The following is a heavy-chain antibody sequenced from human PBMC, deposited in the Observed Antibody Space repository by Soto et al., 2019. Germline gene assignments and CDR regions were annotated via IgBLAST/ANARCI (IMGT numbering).Heavy chain of an antibody. V-gene: IGHV4-59*01. CDR2: IYYSGST. J-gene: IGHJ6*02. CDR1: GGSISGYY. D-gene: IGHD2-2*01. CDR3: ARGGTYCSSTSCYYYYGMDV. Sequence: PSETLSLTCTVSGGSISGYYWSWIRQPPGKGLEWIGYIYYSGSTNYNPSLKSRVTISVDTSKNQFSLKLSSVTAADTAVYYCARGGTYCSSTSCYYYYGMDVWGQGTTVT.